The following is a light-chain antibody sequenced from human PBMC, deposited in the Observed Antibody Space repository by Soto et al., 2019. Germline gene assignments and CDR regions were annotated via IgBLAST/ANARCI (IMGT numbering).Light chain of an antibody. Sequence: ILLSKSPVTLSLSPGERATLSCRASHSVSNNYLAWYQQKPGQAPRLLIYGASNRATGIPARFSGSGSGTDFTLTISSLEPEDFAVYYCQQRSNWSRTFGQGTKVDI. J-gene: IGKJ1*01. V-gene: IGKV3-11*01. CDR1: HSVSNNY. CDR2: GAS. CDR3: QQRSNWSRT.